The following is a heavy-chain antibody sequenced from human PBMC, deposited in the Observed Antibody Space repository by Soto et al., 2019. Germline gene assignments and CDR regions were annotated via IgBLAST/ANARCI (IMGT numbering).Heavy chain of an antibody. CDR1: GGSFSGYY. J-gene: IGHJ4*02. D-gene: IGHD5-18*01. CDR2: INHSGST. Sequence: SETLSLTCAVYGGSFSGYYWSWIRQPPGKGLEWVGEINHSGSTNYNPSLKSRVTISVDTSKNQFSLKLSSVTAADTAVYYCARGRYGTAMVYWGQGTLVTVSS. CDR3: ARGRYGTAMVY. V-gene: IGHV4-34*01.